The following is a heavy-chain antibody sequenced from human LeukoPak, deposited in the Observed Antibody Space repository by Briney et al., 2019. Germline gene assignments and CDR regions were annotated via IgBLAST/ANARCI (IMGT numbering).Heavy chain of an antibody. V-gene: IGHV1-69*05. CDR2: IIPIFGTA. J-gene: IGHJ5*02. CDR3: ASNSGSRYNWFDP. D-gene: IGHD1-26*01. CDR1: GGTFSSYA. Sequence: SVKVSCKASGGTFSSYAISWVRQAPGQGLEWMGRIIPIFGTANYAQKFQGRVTITTDESTNTAYMELSSLRSEDTAVYYCASNSGSRYNWFDPWGQGSLVTVSS.